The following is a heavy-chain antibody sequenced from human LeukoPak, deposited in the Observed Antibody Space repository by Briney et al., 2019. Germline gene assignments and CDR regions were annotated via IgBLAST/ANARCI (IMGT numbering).Heavy chain of an antibody. Sequence: PGGSLRLSCAASGFTFNKYAMNWVRQAPGKGLEWVSSISSSSSNIYYADAVKGRFTISRDNAKNSLYLQMNSLRVEDTAVYYCARCTTGRTFGSLREIKRSREIDYWGQGTLVTVSS. D-gene: IGHD1-1*01. V-gene: IGHV3-21*01. CDR2: ISSSSSNI. CDR1: GFTFNKYA. J-gene: IGHJ4*02. CDR3: ARCTTGRTFGSLREIKRSREIDY.